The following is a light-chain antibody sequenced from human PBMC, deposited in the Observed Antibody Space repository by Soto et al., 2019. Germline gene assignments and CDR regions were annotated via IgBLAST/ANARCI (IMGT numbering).Light chain of an antibody. CDR2: AAS. CDR1: QNINNY. CDR3: QQSYIEPWGT. Sequence: DIQMTQSPSSLSASVGDRVTITCRSSQNINNYLNWYQQRPGKAPRLLMYAASTLQSGVPSRFSGSGSGTDFTLAIGSLQPEDFATYYCQQSYIEPWGTCGQGTKVDIK. V-gene: IGKV1-39*01. J-gene: IGKJ1*01.